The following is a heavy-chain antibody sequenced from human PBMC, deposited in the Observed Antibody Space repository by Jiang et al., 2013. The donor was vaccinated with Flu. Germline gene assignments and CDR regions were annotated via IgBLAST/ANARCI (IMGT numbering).Heavy chain of an antibody. CDR3: ARAPMVPVKRYYFDY. CDR2: IIPIFGTA. J-gene: IGHJ4*02. V-gene: IGHV1-69*01. CDR1: FSSYA. D-gene: IGHD3-10*01. Sequence: FSSYAISWVRQAPGQGLEWMGGIIPIFGTANYAQKFQGRVTITADESTSTAYMELSSLRSEDTAVYYCARAPMVPVKRYYFDYWGQGTLVTVSS.